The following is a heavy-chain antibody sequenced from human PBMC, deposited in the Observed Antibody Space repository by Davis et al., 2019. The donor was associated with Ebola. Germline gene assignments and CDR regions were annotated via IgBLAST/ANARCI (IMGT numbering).Heavy chain of an antibody. D-gene: IGHD2/OR15-2a*01. J-gene: IGHJ3*01. CDR1: GFVFSSYV. Sequence: GGSLRLSCAASGFVFSSYVMSWVRRAPGKGLEWVSTLGTSADTYYADSVKGRFTISRDNSKNTLHLQMNSLRVEDTAMYYCVKDTSNIWFDVWGQGTKVTVSS. V-gene: IGHV3-23*01. CDR3: VKDTSNIWFDV. CDR2: LGTSADT.